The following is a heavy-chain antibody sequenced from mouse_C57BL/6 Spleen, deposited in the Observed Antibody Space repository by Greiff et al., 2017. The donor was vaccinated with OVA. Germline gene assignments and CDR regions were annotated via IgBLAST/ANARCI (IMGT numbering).Heavy chain of an antibody. Sequence: EVKVVESGGGLVKPGGSLKLSCAASGFTFSSYTMSWVRQTPEKRLEWVATISGGGGNTYYPDSVKGRFTISRDNAKNTLYLQMSSLRSEDTALYYCARHQIYYYGSPWYFDVWGTGTTVTVSS. CDR2: ISGGGGNT. J-gene: IGHJ1*03. D-gene: IGHD1-1*01. CDR3: ARHQIYYYGSPWYFDV. V-gene: IGHV5-9*01. CDR1: GFTFSSYT.